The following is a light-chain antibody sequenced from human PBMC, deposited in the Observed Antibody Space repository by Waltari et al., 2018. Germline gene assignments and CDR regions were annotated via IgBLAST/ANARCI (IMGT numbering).Light chain of an antibody. J-gene: IGKJ1*01. CDR3: QQYNTWPT. CDR2: CAS. V-gene: IGKV3-15*01. CDR1: QSVSSN. Sequence: EIVMTQSPATLSVSQGERATLSCRASQSVSSNLAWYQQKPGQAPRLLTHCASNRPPGXXXXXXXXXXXXXXXXXISSLQSEDFAVYYCQQYNTWPTFGQGTKVEI.